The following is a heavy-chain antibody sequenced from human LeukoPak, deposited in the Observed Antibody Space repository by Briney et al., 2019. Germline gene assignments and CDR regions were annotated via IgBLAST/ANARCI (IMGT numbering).Heavy chain of an antibody. J-gene: IGHJ6*03. Sequence: SETLSLTCAVSGYSISSGYYWGWIRQPPGKGLEWIGSIYHSGSTYYNPSLKSRVTISVDTSKNQFSLKLSSVTAADTAVYYCAGIVLLRFGESYYMDVWGKGTTVTVSS. CDR1: GYSISSGYY. CDR2: IYHSGST. CDR3: AGIVLLRFGESYYMDV. D-gene: IGHD3-10*01. V-gene: IGHV4-38-2*01.